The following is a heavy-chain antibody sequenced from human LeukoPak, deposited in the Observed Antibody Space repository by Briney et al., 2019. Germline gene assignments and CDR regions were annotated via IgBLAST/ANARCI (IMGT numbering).Heavy chain of an antibody. Sequence: GGSLRLSCAASGFTFSSYWMHWVRQAPGKGLVWVPRINSDGSSTSYADSVKGRFTISRDNAKNTLYLQMNSLRAEDTAVYYCARDPLSYYDFWSGYYTGIPGSYYYGMDVWGQGTTVTVSS. J-gene: IGHJ6*02. CDR1: GFTFSSYW. CDR3: ARDPLSYYDFWSGYYTGIPGSYYYGMDV. V-gene: IGHV3-74*01. D-gene: IGHD3-3*01. CDR2: INSDGSST.